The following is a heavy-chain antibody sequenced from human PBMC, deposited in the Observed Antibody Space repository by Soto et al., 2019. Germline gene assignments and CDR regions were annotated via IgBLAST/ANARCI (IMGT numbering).Heavy chain of an antibody. J-gene: IGHJ2*01. V-gene: IGHV3-53*02. CDR3: ARAETYYYDSSGYYYVPWYFDL. CDR1: GFTVSSNY. Sequence: EVQLVETGGGLIQPGGSLSLSCAASGFTVSSNYMSWVRQAPGKGLEWVSVIYSGGSTYYADSVKGRFTISRDNSKNTLYLQMNSLRAEDTAVYYCARAETYYYDSSGYYYVPWYFDLWGRGTLVTVSS. CDR2: IYSGGST. D-gene: IGHD3-22*01.